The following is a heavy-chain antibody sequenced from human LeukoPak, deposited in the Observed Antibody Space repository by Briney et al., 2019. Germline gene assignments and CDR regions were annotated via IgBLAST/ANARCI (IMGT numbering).Heavy chain of an antibody. D-gene: IGHD3-10*01. CDR2: INHSGST. Sequence: SETLSLTCAVYGGSFSGYYWSWIRQPPGKGLEWIGEINHSGSTNYNPSLKSRVTISVDTSKNQFSLKLSSATAADTAVYYCARGGEETFDYWGQGTLVTVSS. CDR1: GGSFSGYY. J-gene: IGHJ4*02. V-gene: IGHV4-34*01. CDR3: ARGGEETFDY.